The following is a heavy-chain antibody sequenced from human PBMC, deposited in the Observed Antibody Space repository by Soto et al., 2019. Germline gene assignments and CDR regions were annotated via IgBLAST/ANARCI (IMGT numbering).Heavy chain of an antibody. CDR2: ISYDGSNK. Sequence: GGSLRLSCVASGFTFSSYAMHWVRQAPGKGLEWVAVISYDGSNKYYADSVMDRFTISRDNSKNTLYLQMNSLRAEDTAVYYCARGHSGSYLDYWGQGTLVTVSS. V-gene: IGHV3-30-3*01. CDR3: ARGHSGSYLDY. CDR1: GFTFSSYA. J-gene: IGHJ4*02. D-gene: IGHD1-26*01.